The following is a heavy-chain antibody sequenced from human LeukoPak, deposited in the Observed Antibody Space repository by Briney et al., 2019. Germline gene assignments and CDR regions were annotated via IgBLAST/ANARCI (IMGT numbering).Heavy chain of an antibody. J-gene: IGHJ5*02. CDR1: GYTFTSYG. V-gene: IGHV1-18*01. CDR3: ARDKSLGWEPGGNWFDP. CDR2: ISAYNGNT. D-gene: IGHD1-26*01. Sequence: ASVKVSCKASGYTFTSYGISWVRQAPGQGLEWMGWISAYNGNTNYARKLQGRVTMTTDTSTSTAYMELRSLRSDDTAVYYCARDKSLGWEPGGNWFDPWGQGTLVTVSS.